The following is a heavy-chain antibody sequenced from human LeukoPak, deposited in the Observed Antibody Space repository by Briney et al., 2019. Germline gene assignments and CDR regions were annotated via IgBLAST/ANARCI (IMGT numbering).Heavy chain of an antibody. J-gene: IGHJ6*02. D-gene: IGHD1-26*01. CDR3: AKSKIPMGDYYYYGMDV. CDR1: GFTVSSNY. V-gene: IGHV3-53*01. CDR2: IYSGGST. Sequence: GGSLRLSCAASGFTVSSNYMSWVRQAPGKGLEWVSVIYSGGSTYYADSVKGRFTISRDNSKNTLYLQMNSLRAEDTAVYYCAKSKIPMGDYYYYGMDVWGQGTTVTVSS.